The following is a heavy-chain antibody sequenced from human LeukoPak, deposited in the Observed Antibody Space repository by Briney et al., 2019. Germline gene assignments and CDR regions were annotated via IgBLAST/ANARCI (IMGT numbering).Heavy chain of an antibody. D-gene: IGHD3-3*01. V-gene: IGHV4-34*01. CDR3: ARHPRRFLEWLPIMDV. CDR1: GGSFSGYY. J-gene: IGHJ6*03. CDR2: INHSGST. Sequence: SETLSLTCAVYGGSFSGYYWSWIRQPPGKGLEWIGEINHSGSTNYNPSLKSRVTISVDTSKNQFSLKLSSVTAADTAVYYCARHPRRFLEWLPIMDVWGKGTTVTVSS.